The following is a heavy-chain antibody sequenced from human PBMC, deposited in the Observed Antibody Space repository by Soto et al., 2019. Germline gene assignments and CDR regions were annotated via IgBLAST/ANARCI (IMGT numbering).Heavy chain of an antibody. J-gene: IGHJ4*01. D-gene: IGHD5-18*01. CDR2: ISAYNVNT. V-gene: IGHV1-18*01. CDR1: GCTFSRYG. CDR3: ARDGDTPDY. Sequence: ASGKGSCKASGCTFSRYGISWVRQAPGQGLEWMGWISAYNVNTNYAQKLQGRVTMTTDTSTSTAYMELRSLRSDDTAVYYCARDGDTPDYWGHGTLVTVSS.